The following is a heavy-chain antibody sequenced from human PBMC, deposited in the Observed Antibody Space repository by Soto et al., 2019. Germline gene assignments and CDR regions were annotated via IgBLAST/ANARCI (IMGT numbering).Heavy chain of an antibody. V-gene: IGHV4-39*01. Sequence: QLQLQESGPGLVKPSETLSLTCTVSGGSISSSSYYWGWIRQPPGKGLEWIGSIYYSGSTYYNPSLKSRVTISVDTSKNQFSLKLSSVTAADTAVYYCARHGGVFPCGGSCYELDYWGQGTLVTVSS. D-gene: IGHD2-15*01. CDR3: ARHGGVFPCGGSCYELDY. CDR1: GGSISSSSYY. CDR2: IYYSGST. J-gene: IGHJ4*02.